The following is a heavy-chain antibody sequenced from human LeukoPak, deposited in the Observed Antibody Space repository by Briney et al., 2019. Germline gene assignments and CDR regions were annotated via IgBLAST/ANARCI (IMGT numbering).Heavy chain of an antibody. CDR3: ARRQYGSGSPLYY. J-gene: IGHJ4*02. D-gene: IGHD3-10*01. CDR2: MNPNSGNT. V-gene: IGHV1-8*03. Sequence: ASVKVSFKASVYTFTSYDINWVRQTTGQGLEWMGWMNPNSGNTGCAQKFQGRVTTTGNTSITTAYMELSSLRSEDTAVYYCARRQYGSGSPLYYWGQGTLVTVSS. CDR1: VYTFTSYD.